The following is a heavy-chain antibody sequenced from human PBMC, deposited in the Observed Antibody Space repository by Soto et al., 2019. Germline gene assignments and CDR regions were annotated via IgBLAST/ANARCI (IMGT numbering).Heavy chain of an antibody. Sequence: PGGSLRLSCAASGFTFSTYSMNWVRQAPGKGLEWVSYIITTGSTIYYADSVKGRFTISRDNAKNSLYLQMTSLRAEDTAVYYCARYKGYCSGGSCYYYYYMDVWGKGTTVTVSS. V-gene: IGHV3-48*01. D-gene: IGHD2-15*01. CDR2: IITTGSTI. CDR3: ARYKGYCSGGSCYYYYYMDV. J-gene: IGHJ6*03. CDR1: GFTFSTYS.